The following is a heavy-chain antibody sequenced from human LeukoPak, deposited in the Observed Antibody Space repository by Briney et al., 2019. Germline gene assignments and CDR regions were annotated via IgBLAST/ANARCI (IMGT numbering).Heavy chain of an antibody. CDR1: GFTFSSSE. CDR2: ISSSGSTI. CDR3: ASNVDTATRAY. J-gene: IGHJ4*02. Sequence: GGSLRLSCAASGFTFSSSEMNWVRQAPGKGLEWVSYISSSGSTIYFADSVKGRFTISRDNAKNSLYLQMNSLRAEDTAVYYCASNVDTATRAYWGQGTLVTVSS. V-gene: IGHV3-48*03. D-gene: IGHD5-18*01.